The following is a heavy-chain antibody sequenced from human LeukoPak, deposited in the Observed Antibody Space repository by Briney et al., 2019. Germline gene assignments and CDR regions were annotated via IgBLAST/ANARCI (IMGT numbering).Heavy chain of an antibody. Sequence: SETLSLTCTVSRGSISSGSYYWSWIRQPAGEGLEWIGRIYSSGSNNYNPSLKSRVTISVDTSKNQFSLKLRSVTAADTAVYYCARDRGVTTDYYYYYGMDVWGQGTTVTVSS. D-gene: IGHD4-11*01. CDR2: IYSSGSN. CDR1: RGSISSGSYY. V-gene: IGHV4-61*02. CDR3: ARDRGVTTDYYYYYGMDV. J-gene: IGHJ6*02.